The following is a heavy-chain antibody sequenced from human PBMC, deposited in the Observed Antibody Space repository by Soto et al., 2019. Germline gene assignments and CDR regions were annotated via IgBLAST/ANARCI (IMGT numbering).Heavy chain of an antibody. CDR2: INTNGQTI. Sequence: GGSLRLSCVGSGFTFSTSSFNWVRQAPGKGLEWVAYINTNGQTIYYADSVKGRFTISRDNGRKSLYLQMNRLRPDDSAVYYCTRDPFGSGNNYNWAYYYYGMDVWGQGTTVTVSS. D-gene: IGHD3-10*01. V-gene: IGHV3-48*01. CDR1: GFTFSTSS. CDR3: TRDPFGSGNNYNWAYYYYGMDV. J-gene: IGHJ6*02.